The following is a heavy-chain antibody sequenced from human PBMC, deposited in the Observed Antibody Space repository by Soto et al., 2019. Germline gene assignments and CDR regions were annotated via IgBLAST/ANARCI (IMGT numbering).Heavy chain of an antibody. CDR2: IKSKTDGGTT. J-gene: IGHJ4*01. CDR1: GFPFNNAW. CDR3: TTDRTSFYYDGSGYYYFDF. Sequence: PGGTLRLCCATSGFPFNNAWMNWVRQAPGKGLEWVGHIKSKTDGGTTDYAAPGKGRFTIARDDSKNTVYLQMKSVKTEDTGVYYCTTDRTSFYYDGSGYYYFDFCSQGTLVTVS. D-gene: IGHD3-22*01. V-gene: IGHV3-15*07.